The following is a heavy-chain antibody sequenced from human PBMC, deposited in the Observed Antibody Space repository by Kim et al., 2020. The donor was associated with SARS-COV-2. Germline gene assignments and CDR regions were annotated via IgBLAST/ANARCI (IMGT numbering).Heavy chain of an antibody. Sequence: GRRRFTSSRDNAKHSLYLKMNSLRAEDTAVYYCARHYDSSGYYYLYYFDYWGQGTLVTVSS. V-gene: IGHV3-21*01. J-gene: IGHJ4*02. D-gene: IGHD3-22*01. CDR3: ARHYDSSGYYYLYYFDY.